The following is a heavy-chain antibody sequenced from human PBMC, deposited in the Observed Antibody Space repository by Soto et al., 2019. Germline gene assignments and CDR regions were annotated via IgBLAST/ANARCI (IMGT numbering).Heavy chain of an antibody. J-gene: IGHJ5*02. D-gene: IGHD1-1*01. CDR1: GYTFTNYA. Sequence: ASVKVSCKASGYTFTNYAIHWVRQAPGQRLEWMGWINAGNGNTKYSQKFQGRVTITRGTSASTAYMELSSLRAEDTAVYYCAVDGRGEDGPYNTFDPWGQGTLVTVSS. CDR3: AVDGRGEDGPYNTFDP. CDR2: INAGNGNT. V-gene: IGHV1-3*01.